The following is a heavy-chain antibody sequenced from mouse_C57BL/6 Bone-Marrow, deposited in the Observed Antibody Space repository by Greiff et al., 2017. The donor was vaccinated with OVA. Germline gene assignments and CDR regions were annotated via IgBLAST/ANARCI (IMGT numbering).Heavy chain of an antibody. V-gene: IGHV7-3*01. CDR1: GFTFTDYY. J-gene: IGHJ4*01. Sequence: EVKVVESGGGLVQPGGSLSLSCAASGFTFTDYYMSWVRQPPGKALEWLGFIRNKANGYTTEYSASVKGRFTISRDNSQSILYLQMNALRAEDSATYYCARCITTVVANAMDYWGQGTSVTVSS. CDR2: IRNKANGYTT. D-gene: IGHD1-1*01. CDR3: ARCITTVVANAMDY.